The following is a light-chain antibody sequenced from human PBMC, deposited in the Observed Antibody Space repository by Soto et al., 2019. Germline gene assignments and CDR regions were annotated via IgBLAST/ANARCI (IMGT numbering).Light chain of an antibody. V-gene: IGLV2-23*02. CDR3: CSSGGSPTYV. CDR2: EVN. CDR1: SSNVGSYKL. Sequence: QAARTQPASVSGSPGQSITISCTGTSSNVGSYKLVSWYQQHPGKAPKLMIFEVNKRPSGVSNRFSGSKSGNTASLTISGLKVEDEADYYCCSSGGSPTYVFGTGTKVTVL. J-gene: IGLJ1*01.